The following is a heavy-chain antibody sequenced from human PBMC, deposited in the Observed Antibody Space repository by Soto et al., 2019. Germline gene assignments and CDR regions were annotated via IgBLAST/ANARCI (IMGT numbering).Heavy chain of an antibody. CDR3: ARAVVKGVVNYYYYYGMDV. CDR1: GGTFSSYA. Sequence: SVKVSCKASGGTFSSYAISWVRQAPGQGLERMGGIIPIFGTANYAQKFQGRVTITADESTSTAYMELSSLRSEDTAVYYCARAVVKGVVNYYYYYGMDVWGQGTTVTVSS. V-gene: IGHV1-69*13. J-gene: IGHJ6*02. CDR2: IIPIFGTA. D-gene: IGHD3-3*01.